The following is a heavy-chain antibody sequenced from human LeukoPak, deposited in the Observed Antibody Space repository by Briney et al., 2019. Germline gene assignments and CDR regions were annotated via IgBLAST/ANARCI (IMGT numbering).Heavy chain of an antibody. J-gene: IGHJ4*02. CDR1: TFTFKRYA. D-gene: IGHD1-26*01. CDR2: ITGSGGTT. CDR3: AKEDQQYSGSYSS. Sequence: GGSLRLSCAASTFTFKRYAMSWVRQAPGKGLEWVSAITGSGGTTYYADSVKGRFTIYRDNSKNTLYLQMNSLRAEDTAVYYCAKEDQQYSGSYSSWGQGTLVTVSS. V-gene: IGHV3-23*01.